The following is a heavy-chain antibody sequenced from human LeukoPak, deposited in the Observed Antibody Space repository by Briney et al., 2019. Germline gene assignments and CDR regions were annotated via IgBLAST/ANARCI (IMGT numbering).Heavy chain of an antibody. CDR2: ISYDGSNK. Sequence: GGSLRLSCAAAGFTFSSYAIHWVRQAPGKGLEWVAAISYDGSNKYYAGSVKGRFTISRDNSKNTLYRQMNSMRAEDTDVYYCARDQSTDRFPYYFDYWGQGPLVTVSS. CDR3: ARDQSTDRFPYYFDY. CDR1: GFTFSSYA. J-gene: IGHJ4*02. V-gene: IGHV3-30*04.